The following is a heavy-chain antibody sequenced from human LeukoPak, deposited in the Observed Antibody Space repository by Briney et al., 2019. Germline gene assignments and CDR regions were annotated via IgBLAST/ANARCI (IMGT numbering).Heavy chain of an antibody. CDR3: ARSLAAAGTPSDY. J-gene: IGHJ4*02. Sequence: GGSLRLSCAASGFTFSSYAMHWVRQAPGKGLEWVAVISYDGSNKYYADSVKGRFTISRDNSKNTLYLQMNSLRAEDTAVYYCARSLAAAGTPSDYWSQGTLVTVSS. CDR1: GFTFSSYA. V-gene: IGHV3-30*04. CDR2: ISYDGSNK. D-gene: IGHD6-13*01.